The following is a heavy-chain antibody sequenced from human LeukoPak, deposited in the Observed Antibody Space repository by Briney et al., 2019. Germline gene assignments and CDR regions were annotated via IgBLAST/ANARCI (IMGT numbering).Heavy chain of an antibody. CDR3: ARQDSRDAFDI. V-gene: IGHV4-61*01. CDR2: IYYSGST. CDR1: GGSVSSGTYN. D-gene: IGHD3/OR15-3a*01. Sequence: SETLSLTCTVSGGSVSSGTYNWSWIRQPPGKGLECIGYIYYSGSTNYNPSLKSRVTISVDTSKNQFSLKLSSVTAADTAVYYCARQDSRDAFDIWGQGTMVTVSS. J-gene: IGHJ3*02.